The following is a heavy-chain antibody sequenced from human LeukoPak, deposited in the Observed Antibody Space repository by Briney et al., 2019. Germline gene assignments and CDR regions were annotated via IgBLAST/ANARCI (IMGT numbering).Heavy chain of an antibody. CDR2: IGNNGGGI. D-gene: IGHD7-27*01. CDR3: AIDPNWGTHS. J-gene: IGHJ4*02. V-gene: IGHV3-23*01. CDR1: GFTFSTYT. Sequence: GGSLRLSCAASGFTFSTYTMYWVRHPPGKRLEWVSIIGNNGGGIHYADSVKGRFTISRDNFKNALYLQMNSLRVEDTAVYYCAIDPNWGTHSWGQGALVTVSS.